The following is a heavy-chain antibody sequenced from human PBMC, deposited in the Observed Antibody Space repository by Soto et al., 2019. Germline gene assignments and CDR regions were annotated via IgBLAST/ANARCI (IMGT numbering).Heavy chain of an antibody. CDR2: ISYDGSNK. CDR3: AKDRVDFWSGAVPGIDY. D-gene: IGHD3-3*01. V-gene: IGHV3-30*18. CDR1: GFTFSSYG. J-gene: IGHJ4*02. Sequence: QVPLVESGGGVVQPGRSLRLSCAASGFTFSSYGMHWVRQAPGKGLEWVAVISYDGSNKYYADSVKGRFTISRDNSKNTLYLQMNSLRAEDTAVYYCAKDRVDFWSGAVPGIDYWGQGTLVTVSS.